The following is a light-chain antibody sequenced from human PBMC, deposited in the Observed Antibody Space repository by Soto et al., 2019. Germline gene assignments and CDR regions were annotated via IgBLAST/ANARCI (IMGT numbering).Light chain of an antibody. V-gene: IGLV4-69*01. CDR2: LYSDGSH. CDR3: QTWGSGIRV. CDR1: SGHSSYA. J-gene: IGLJ3*02. Sequence: QPVLTQSPSASASLGASVKLTCTLSSGHSSYAIAWHQQQPEKGPRYLMSLYSDGSHTKGDGISDRFSGSSSGAERYLTISSLQSEDEADYYCQTWGSGIRVFGGGTKVTVL.